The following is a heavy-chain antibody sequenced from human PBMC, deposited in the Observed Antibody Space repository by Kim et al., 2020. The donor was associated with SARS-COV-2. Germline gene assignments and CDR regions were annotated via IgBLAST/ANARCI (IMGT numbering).Heavy chain of an antibody. Sequence: GRFTIARDNSKNTLYLQMNSLRAEDTAVYYCARDRGYCSGGSCSRSWFDPWGQGTLVTVSS. D-gene: IGHD2-15*01. CDR3: ARDRGYCSGGSCSRSWFDP. J-gene: IGHJ5*02. V-gene: IGHV3-30*07.